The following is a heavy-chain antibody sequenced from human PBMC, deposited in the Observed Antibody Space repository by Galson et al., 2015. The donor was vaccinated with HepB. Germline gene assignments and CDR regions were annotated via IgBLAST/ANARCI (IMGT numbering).Heavy chain of an antibody. Sequence: SVKVSCKASGYTFTGYYMHWVRQAPGQGLEWMGWINPNSGGTNYAQKFQGWVTMTRDTSISTAYMELSRLRSDDTAVYYCARSGTVTTDWYFDLWGRGTLVTVSS. J-gene: IGHJ2*01. CDR3: ARSGTVTTDWYFDL. D-gene: IGHD4-17*01. CDR1: GYTFTGYY. CDR2: INPNSGGT. V-gene: IGHV1-2*04.